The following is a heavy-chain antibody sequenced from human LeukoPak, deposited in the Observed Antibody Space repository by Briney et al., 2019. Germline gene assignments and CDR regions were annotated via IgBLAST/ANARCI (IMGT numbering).Heavy chain of an antibody. V-gene: IGHV4-34*01. D-gene: IGHD6-13*01. Sequence: SETLSLTCAFYGGSFSGYYWSWIRQPPGKGLEWIGEINHSGSTNYNPSLKSRVTISVDTSKNQFSLKLSSVTAADTAVYYCARAESSSWYSPFDYWGQGTLVTVSS. CDR1: GGSFSGYY. J-gene: IGHJ4*02. CDR3: ARAESSSWYSPFDY. CDR2: INHSGST.